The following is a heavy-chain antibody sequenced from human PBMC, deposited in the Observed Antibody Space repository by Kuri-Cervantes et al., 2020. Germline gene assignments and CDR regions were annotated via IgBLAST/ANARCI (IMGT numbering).Heavy chain of an antibody. Sequence: GESLKISCAASGFTFDDYAMHWVRQAPGKGLEWVAVIWYDGSNKYYADSVKGRFTISRDNSKNTLYLQMNSLRAEDTAVYYCARDRGSGWPGTTDYWGQGTLVTVSS. J-gene: IGHJ4*02. CDR1: GFTFDDYA. D-gene: IGHD6-19*01. V-gene: IGHV3-33*08. CDR2: IWYDGSNK. CDR3: ARDRGSGWPGTTDY.